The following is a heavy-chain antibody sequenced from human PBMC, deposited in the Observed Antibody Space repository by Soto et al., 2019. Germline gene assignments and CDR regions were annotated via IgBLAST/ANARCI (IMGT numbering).Heavy chain of an antibody. Sequence: QVQLVQSGAEVKKPGASVKVSCKASGYTFTTYGLHWVRQAPGQRLEWMGWINAGNGNTKYSQKFPDRGTITRDTFVCTSDVELSSLRSDDTAVYCCAVSGDSPARLDYWGQGTLVTVPS. CDR3: AVSGDSPARLDY. V-gene: IGHV1-3*01. CDR1: GYTFTTYG. J-gene: IGHJ4*02. CDR2: INAGNGNT. D-gene: IGHD3-10*01.